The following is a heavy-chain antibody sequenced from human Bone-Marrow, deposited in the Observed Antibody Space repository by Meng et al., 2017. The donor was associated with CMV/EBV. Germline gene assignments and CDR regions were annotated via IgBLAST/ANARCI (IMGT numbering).Heavy chain of an antibody. CDR2: IYYSGST. CDR1: GGSISSSSYY. J-gene: IGHJ4*02. V-gene: IGHV4-39*01. Sequence: SETLSLTCTVSGGSISSSSYYWGWIRQPPGKGLEWIGSIYYSGSTYYNPSLKSRVTISVDTSKNQFSLKLSSVTAADTAVYYWARRALIAAAGTFDYWAKGTLVTVSS. CDR3: ARRALIAAAGTFDY. D-gene: IGHD6-13*01.